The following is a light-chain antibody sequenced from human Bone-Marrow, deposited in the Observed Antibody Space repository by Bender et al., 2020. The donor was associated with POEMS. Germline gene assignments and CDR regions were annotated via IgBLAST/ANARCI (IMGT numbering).Light chain of an antibody. Sequence: QSALTQPASVSGSPGQSITISCTVTSSDIGTYNYVSWYQQHPGKAPKLMIFDVTSRPSGVSLRFSASKSGNTASLTISGLQAEDEADYFCSSYTTSSTLVVFGGGTKLTVL. J-gene: IGLJ2*01. V-gene: IGLV2-14*03. CDR1: SSDIGTYNY. CDR2: DVT. CDR3: SSYTTSSTLVV.